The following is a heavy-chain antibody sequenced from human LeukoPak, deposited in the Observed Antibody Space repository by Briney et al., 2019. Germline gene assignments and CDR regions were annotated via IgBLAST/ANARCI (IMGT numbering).Heavy chain of an antibody. Sequence: GASVKASCKASGYTFTGYYMHWVRQAPGQGLEWMGWINPNSGGTNYAQKFQGRVTMTRDTSISTAYMELSRLRSDDTAVYYCAHSNYAGDAFDIWGQGTMVTVSS. CDR2: INPNSGGT. V-gene: IGHV1-2*02. CDR3: AHSNYAGDAFDI. CDR1: GYTFTGYY. J-gene: IGHJ3*02. D-gene: IGHD4-11*01.